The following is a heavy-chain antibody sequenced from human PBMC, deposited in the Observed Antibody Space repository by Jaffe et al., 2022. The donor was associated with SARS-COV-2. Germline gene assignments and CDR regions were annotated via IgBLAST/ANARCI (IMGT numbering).Heavy chain of an antibody. D-gene: IGHD3-9*01. V-gene: IGHV4-34*01. Sequence: QVQLQQWGAGLLKPSETLSLTCAVYGGSFSGYYWSWIRQSPGKGLEWIGEINHSGSTNYNPSLKSRVTISVDTSKNQFSLKLSSVTAADTAVYYCARRKGIGRFFDWDDAFDIWGQGTMVTVSS. CDR1: GGSFSGYY. CDR2: INHSGST. J-gene: IGHJ3*02. CDR3: ARRKGIGRFFDWDDAFDI.